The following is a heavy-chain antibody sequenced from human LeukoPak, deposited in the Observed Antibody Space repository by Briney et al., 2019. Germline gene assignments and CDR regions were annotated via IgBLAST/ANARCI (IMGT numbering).Heavy chain of an antibody. CDR2: IWYDGSNK. CDR1: GFTFSSYG. Sequence: GWSLRLSCAASGFTFSSYGMHWVRQAPGKGLEWVAVIWYDGSNKYYADSVKGRFTISRDNSKNTLCLQMNSLRAEDTAVYYCAKDLREGTTPIDYWGQGTLVTVSS. CDR3: AKDLREGTTPIDY. J-gene: IGHJ4*02. V-gene: IGHV3-33*06. D-gene: IGHD4-11*01.